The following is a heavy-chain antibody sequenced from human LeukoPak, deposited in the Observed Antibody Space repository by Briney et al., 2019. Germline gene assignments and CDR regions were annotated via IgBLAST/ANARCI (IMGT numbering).Heavy chain of an antibody. V-gene: IGHV4-39*07. CDR1: GGSITSRSNY. Sequence: SETLSLTCTVSGGSITSRSNYWGWIRQPPGKGLEWIGSINYSGSTYYNPSLKSRVTISVDTSKNQSSLKLSSVTAADTAVYYCARVNRDGYNLLTKRHYSYVDVWGKRTTVTVSS. D-gene: IGHD5-24*01. CDR3: ARVNRDGYNLLTKRHYSYVDV. J-gene: IGHJ6*03. CDR2: INYSGST.